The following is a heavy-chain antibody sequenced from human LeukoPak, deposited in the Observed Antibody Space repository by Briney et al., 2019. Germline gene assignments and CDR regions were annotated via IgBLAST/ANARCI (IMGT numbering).Heavy chain of an antibody. J-gene: IGHJ4*02. CDR1: GFTFEINT. CDR2: ITSTSHL. D-gene: IGHD3-9*01. CDR3: APDLRGSDWSVDD. V-gene: IGHV3-21*04. Sequence: PGGSLRLSCAASGFTFEINTMNWVRQAPGKGLEWVSSITSTSHLYYADSVRGRFTISRDNSKNMLYLQMNSLRVEDTALYYCAPDLRGSDWSVDDWGQGTRVTVSS.